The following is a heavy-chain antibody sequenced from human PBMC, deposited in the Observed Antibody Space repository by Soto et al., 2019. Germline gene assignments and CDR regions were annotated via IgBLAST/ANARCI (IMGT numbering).Heavy chain of an antibody. CDR2: IYWDDDK. CDR3: AHRLGYCSGGSCYDY. D-gene: IGHD2-15*01. V-gene: IGHV2-5*02. J-gene: IGHJ4*02. Sequence: SGPTLVNPTQTLTLTCTFSGFSLSTSGVGVGWIRQPPGKALEWLALIYWDDDKRYSPSLKSRLTITKDTSKNQVVLTMTNMDPVDTATYYCAHRLGYCSGGSCYDYWGQGTLVTVSS. CDR1: GFSLSTSGVG.